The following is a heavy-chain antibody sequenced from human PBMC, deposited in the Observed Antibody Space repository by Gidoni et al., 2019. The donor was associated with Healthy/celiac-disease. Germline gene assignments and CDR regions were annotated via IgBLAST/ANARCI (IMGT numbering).Heavy chain of an antibody. J-gene: IGHJ6*02. Sequence: QVQLVQSGAEVKKPGASGKVSCKASGYTFTGYYMHWVRQAPGQGLEWMGWINPNSCGTNYAQKFQGRVTMTRDTSISTAYMELSRLRSDDTAVYYCARDDRVYYYGMDVWGQGTTVTVSS. CDR2: INPNSCGT. CDR1: GYTFTGYY. CDR3: ARDDRVYYYGMDV. V-gene: IGHV1-2*02.